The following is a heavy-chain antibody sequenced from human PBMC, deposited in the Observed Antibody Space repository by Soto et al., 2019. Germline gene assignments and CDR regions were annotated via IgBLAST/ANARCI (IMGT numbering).Heavy chain of an antibody. CDR2: ITDGLTK. Sequence: VGCVRLACAASGFSFSNYNMNWFRQAPGKGLEWVAHITDGLTKHYADFVQGRFIISRDNAKNSLYLELTDLRDDDTAVYYCARDTSHGVTIGGLDSWGQGTPVTVSS. J-gene: IGHJ4*02. CDR1: GFSFSNYN. D-gene: IGHD3-16*01. V-gene: IGHV3-48*02. CDR3: ARDTSHGVTIGGLDS.